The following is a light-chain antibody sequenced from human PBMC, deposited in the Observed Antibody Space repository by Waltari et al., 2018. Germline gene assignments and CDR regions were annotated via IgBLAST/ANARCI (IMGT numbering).Light chain of an antibody. CDR2: RAS. Sequence: EIVLRQSPATLSVSPGDRVTLTCRASQSVGSNLAWYQHSPGRAPRLLVYRASTRASYIPARFSASGSGTEFTLSISTLQSEDSAVFYCQQYNDWPRTFGQGTKVEIK. CDR1: QSVGSN. CDR3: QQYNDWPRT. V-gene: IGKV3D-15*01. J-gene: IGKJ1*01.